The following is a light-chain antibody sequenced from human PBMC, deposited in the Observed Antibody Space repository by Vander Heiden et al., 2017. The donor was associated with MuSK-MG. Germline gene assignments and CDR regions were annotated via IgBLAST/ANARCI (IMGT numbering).Light chain of an antibody. CDR1: SSNIGSNT. CDR3: AAWDDSLNGSV. J-gene: IGLJ1*01. V-gene: IGLV1-44*01. CDR2: RNN. Sequence: HSVLTPPPSASGTPGQRVTISCSGSSSNIGSNTVNWYQQLPGTAPKLLIYRNNQRPSGVPDRFSGSKSGTSASLAISGLQSEDEADYYCAAWDDSLNGSVFGAGTKVTVL.